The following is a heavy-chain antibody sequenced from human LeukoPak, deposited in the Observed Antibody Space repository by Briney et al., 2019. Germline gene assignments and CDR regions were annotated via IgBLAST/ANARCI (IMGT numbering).Heavy chain of an antibody. CDR3: ASLSYYYGSGSYFWFDP. Sequence: SQTLSLTCAVSGGSISSGGYSWSWIRQPPGKGLEWIGYIYHSGSTYYNPSLKSRVTISVDTSKNQFSLKLSSVTAADTAVYYCASLSYYYGSGSYFWFDPWGQGTLVTVSS. D-gene: IGHD3-10*01. J-gene: IGHJ5*02. CDR2: IYHSGST. V-gene: IGHV4-30-2*01. CDR1: GGSISSGGYS.